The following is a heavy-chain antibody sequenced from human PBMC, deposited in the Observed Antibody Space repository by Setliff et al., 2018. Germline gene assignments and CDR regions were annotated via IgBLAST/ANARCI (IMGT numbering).Heavy chain of an antibody. Sequence: GASVKVSCKASGYIFSTYGITWVRQAPGQGLEWMGWISANNGHTKYVQKFQGRVTITADTSTDTAYMELSSLRSEDTAVYYCATVRDAVVAARKTNDAFDIWGQGTMVTVSS. CDR3: ATVRDAVVAARKTNDAFDI. D-gene: IGHD2-15*01. V-gene: IGHV1-18*01. J-gene: IGHJ3*02. CDR2: ISANNGHT. CDR1: GYIFSTYG.